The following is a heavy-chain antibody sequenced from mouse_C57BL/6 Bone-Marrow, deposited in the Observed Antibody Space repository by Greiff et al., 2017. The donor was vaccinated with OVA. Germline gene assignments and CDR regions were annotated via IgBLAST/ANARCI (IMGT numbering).Heavy chain of an antibody. D-gene: IGHD2-4*01. CDR3: ASYYEYDAWFAY. Sequence: VQLQQSGPGLVQPSQSLSITCTVSGFSLTSYGVHWVRQSPGQGLEWLGVIWRGGSTDYNAAFISSLSISKDNSKSHVYFKMISLQADDTDIYYCASYYEYDAWFAYWGQGTLVTVSA. V-gene: IGHV2-2*01. CDR2: IWRGGST. CDR1: GFSLTSYG. J-gene: IGHJ3*01.